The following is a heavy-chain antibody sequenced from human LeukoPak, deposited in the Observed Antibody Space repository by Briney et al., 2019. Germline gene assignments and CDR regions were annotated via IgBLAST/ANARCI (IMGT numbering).Heavy chain of an antibody. J-gene: IGHJ5*02. D-gene: IGHD1-1*01. V-gene: IGHV1-2*02. CDR1: GYTFTGYY. CDR2: INPNNGGT. CDR3: ARDSSGAGGWFDP. Sequence: ASVKVSCKASGYTFTGYYMHWVRQAPGQGPEWMEWINPNNGGTFYAQNFQGRVTMTRDTSITSAYMELSSLRSDDTAVYYCARDSSGAGGWFDPWGQGTQVTVSS.